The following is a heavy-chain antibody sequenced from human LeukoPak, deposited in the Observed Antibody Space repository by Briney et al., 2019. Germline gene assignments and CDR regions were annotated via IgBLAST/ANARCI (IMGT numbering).Heavy chain of an antibody. CDR2: IRSKANSYAT. Sequence: GGSLRLSCAASGFTFSSYGMHWVRQASGKGLEWVGRIRSKANSYATAYAASVKGRFTISRDDSKNTAYLQMNSLKTEDTAVYYRSSGGYCSSTSCYGENWGQGTLVTVSS. V-gene: IGHV3-73*01. J-gene: IGHJ1*01. CDR1: GFTFSSYG. CDR3: SSGGYCSSTSCYGEN. D-gene: IGHD2-2*01.